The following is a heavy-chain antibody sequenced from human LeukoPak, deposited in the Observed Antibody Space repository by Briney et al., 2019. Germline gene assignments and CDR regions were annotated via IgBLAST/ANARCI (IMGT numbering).Heavy chain of an antibody. CDR3: ATYTNWVAGDV. D-gene: IGHD3-16*01. V-gene: IGHV3-7*01. Sequence: GGSLRLSCAASGFTFSSYWMSWVRQAPGKGLEWVADIKKDGSEKEYVDSVKGRFTISRDNAKNSLFLQMDSLRAEDTAVYYCATYTNWVAGDVWGQGTTVPVSS. CDR2: IKKDGSEK. CDR1: GFTFSSYW. J-gene: IGHJ6*02.